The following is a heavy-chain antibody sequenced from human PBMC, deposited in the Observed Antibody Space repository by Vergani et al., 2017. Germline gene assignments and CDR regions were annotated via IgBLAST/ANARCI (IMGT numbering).Heavy chain of an antibody. D-gene: IGHD2-2*01. V-gene: IGHV4-30-2*01. Sequence: QLQLQESGSGLVPPSQTLSLTCAVSGGSISSRGYSWRWLRQPPGKGLEWIRYIYHSGSTYYNPSLQSRVTISVDRSKNQFSLKLSSVTAADTAVYYCAGYVVPAAKDYYYMDVWGKGTTVTVSS. CDR3: AGYVVPAAKDYYYMDV. CDR2: IYHSGST. J-gene: IGHJ6*03. CDR1: GGSISSRGYS.